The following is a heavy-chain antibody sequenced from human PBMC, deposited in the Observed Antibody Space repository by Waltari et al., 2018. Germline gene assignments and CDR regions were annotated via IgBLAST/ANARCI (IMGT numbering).Heavy chain of an antibody. D-gene: IGHD4-17*01. CDR1: GYTFTSYY. CDR3: APTTVTTYAFDI. CDR2: TNPGGGST. Sequence: QVQLVQSGAEVKKPGASVKVSCKASGYTFTSYYMHWVRQAPGQGLEWMGITNPGGGSTSYAQKFQGRVTMTRDTSTSTVYMELSSLRSEDTAVYYCAPTTVTTYAFDIWGQGTMVTVSS. J-gene: IGHJ3*02. V-gene: IGHV1-46*01.